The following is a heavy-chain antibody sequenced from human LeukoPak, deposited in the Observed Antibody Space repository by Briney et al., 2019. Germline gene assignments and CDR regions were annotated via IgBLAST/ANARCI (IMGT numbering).Heavy chain of an antibody. D-gene: IGHD3-22*01. CDR2: IWYDGSNK. J-gene: IGHJ4*02. V-gene: IGHV3-33*06. Sequence: PGRSLRLSCAASGFTFSSYGMHWVRQAPGKGLEWVAVIWYDGSNKYYADSVKGRFTISRDNSKNTLYLQMNSLRAEDTAVYYCAKSSYYDSSGYEDYWGQGTLVTVSS. CDR3: AKSSYYDSSGYEDY. CDR1: GFTFSSYG.